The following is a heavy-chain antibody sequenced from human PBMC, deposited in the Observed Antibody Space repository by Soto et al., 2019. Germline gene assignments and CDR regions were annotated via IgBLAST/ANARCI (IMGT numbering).Heavy chain of an antibody. J-gene: IGHJ4*02. Sequence: PGGSLRLCCAASGFNFADYAMHWVRQAPGKGLVWVSRINSDGSTTSYADSVKGRFTISRDNAKNTLDLQMNSLRVEDTAVYYCARDLTGSGTYSGQGTLVTVSS. CDR2: INSDGSTT. CDR3: ARDLTGSGTY. CDR1: GFNFADYA. V-gene: IGHV3-74*01. D-gene: IGHD2-15*01.